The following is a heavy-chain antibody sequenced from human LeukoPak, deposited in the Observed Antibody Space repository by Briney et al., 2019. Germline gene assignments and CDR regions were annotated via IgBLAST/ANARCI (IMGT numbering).Heavy chain of an antibody. V-gene: IGHV1-2*06. Sequence: ASVKVSCKASGYTFTGYFMHWVRQAPGQGLEWMGRINLNSGGTYYAQNFQGRVTMTRDTSISTAYVELSRLTSDDTAVYYCARDTGRVYFDYWGQGTLVTVSS. CDR2: INLNSGGT. CDR3: ARDTGRVYFDY. J-gene: IGHJ4*02. D-gene: IGHD3-10*01. CDR1: GYTFTGYF.